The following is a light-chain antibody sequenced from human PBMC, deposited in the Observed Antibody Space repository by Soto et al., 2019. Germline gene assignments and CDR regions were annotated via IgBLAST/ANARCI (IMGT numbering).Light chain of an antibody. CDR3: QQCASSPWT. CDR2: GAS. CDR1: QSLSSNY. J-gene: IGKJ1*01. Sequence: EIVLTQSPGTLSLSPGERATLSCRASQSLSSNYLAWYQQKPGQAPRLLIYGASSRATGIPDRFSGSGSGTDFTLTISRLEPEDFAVYYCQQCASSPWTFGQGTKVEIK. V-gene: IGKV3-20*01.